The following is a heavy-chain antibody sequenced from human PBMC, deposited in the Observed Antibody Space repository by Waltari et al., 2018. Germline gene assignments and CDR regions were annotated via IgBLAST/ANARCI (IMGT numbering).Heavy chain of an antibody. CDR1: GYTFTSYY. Sequence: QVQLVQSGAEVKKPGASVKVSCKASGYTFTSYYMPWVRQAPGQGLEWMGIINPSGGSTSYAQKFQGRVTMTRDTSTSTVYMELSSLRAEDTAVYYCARVVRRSEFDYWGQGTLVTVSS. CDR2: INPSGGST. CDR3: ARVVRRSEFDY. J-gene: IGHJ4*02. D-gene: IGHD6-25*01. V-gene: IGHV1-46*01.